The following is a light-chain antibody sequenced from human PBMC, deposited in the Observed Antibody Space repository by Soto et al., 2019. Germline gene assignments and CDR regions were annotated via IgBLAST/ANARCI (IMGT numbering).Light chain of an antibody. V-gene: IGLV2-14*01. J-gene: IGLJ1*01. CDR3: SSYRSSGTSYV. CDR2: DVS. CDR1: SSDVGGYNY. Sequence: SALTQPASLSGSPGQSITISCTGTSSDVGGYNYVSWYQQHPGKAPKLMIYDVSNRPSGLSNRFSGSKSGNTASLTISGLQTEDEADYFCSSYRSSGTSYVFGTGTKVTVL.